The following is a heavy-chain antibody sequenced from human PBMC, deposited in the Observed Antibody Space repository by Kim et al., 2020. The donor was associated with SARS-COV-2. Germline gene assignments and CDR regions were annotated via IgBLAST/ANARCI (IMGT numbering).Heavy chain of an antibody. CDR1: GFTFSSYS. CDR2: ISSSSSYI. Sequence: GGSLRLSCAASGFTFSSYSMNWVRQAPGKGLEWVSSISSSSSYIYYADSVKGRFTISRDNAKNSLYLQMNSLRAEDTAVYYCARDLTPYHSSGWYFSPANNWFDPWGQGTLVTVSS. CDR3: ARDLTPYHSSGWYFSPANNWFDP. J-gene: IGHJ5*02. D-gene: IGHD6-19*01. V-gene: IGHV3-21*01.